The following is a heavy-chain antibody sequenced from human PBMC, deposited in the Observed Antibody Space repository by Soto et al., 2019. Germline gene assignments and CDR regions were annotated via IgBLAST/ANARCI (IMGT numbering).Heavy chain of an antibody. Sequence: PGGSLRLSCAASGFTFSSYVMHWVRQAPGKGLEWVAVIWNDGSNKYYADSVKGRFTISRDNANNTLYLQMNSLRAEDTAVYYCAREFSRALDYWGQGTLVTVSS. J-gene: IGHJ4*02. CDR1: GFTFSSYV. CDR2: IWNDGSNK. V-gene: IGHV3-33*01. CDR3: AREFSRALDY.